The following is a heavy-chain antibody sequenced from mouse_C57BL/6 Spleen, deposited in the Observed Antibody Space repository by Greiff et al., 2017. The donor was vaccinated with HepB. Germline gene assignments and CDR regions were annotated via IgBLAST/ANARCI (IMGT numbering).Heavy chain of an antibody. Sequence: EVQLQQSGPELVKPGASVKIPCKASGYTFTDYNMDWVKQSHGKSLEWIGDINPNNGGTIYNQKFKGKATLTVDKSSSTAYMELRSLTSEDTAVYYCARRNYGYDWFAYWGQGTLVTVSA. CDR3: ARRNYGYDWFAY. J-gene: IGHJ3*01. CDR2: INPNNGGT. V-gene: IGHV1-18*01. D-gene: IGHD2-2*01. CDR1: GYTFTDYN.